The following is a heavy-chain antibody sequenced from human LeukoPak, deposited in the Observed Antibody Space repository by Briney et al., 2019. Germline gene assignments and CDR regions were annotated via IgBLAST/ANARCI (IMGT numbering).Heavy chain of an antibody. V-gene: IGHV3-7*01. D-gene: IGHD4-17*01. Sequence: GGSLRLSCAASGFTFSSYWMSWVRQAPGKRLEWVANIKQDGSEKYYVDSVKGRFTISRDNAKNSLYLQMNSLRAEDTAVYYCARPNRPSYGDPTWDYWGQGTLVTVSS. CDR3: ARPNRPSYGDPTWDY. CDR1: GFTFSSYW. J-gene: IGHJ4*02. CDR2: IKQDGSEK.